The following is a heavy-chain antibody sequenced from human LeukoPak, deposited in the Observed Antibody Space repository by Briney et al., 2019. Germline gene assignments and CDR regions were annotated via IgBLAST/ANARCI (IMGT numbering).Heavy chain of an antibody. V-gene: IGHV4-31*03. CDR1: GGSISSGGYS. Sequence: SETLSLTCTVSGGSISSGGYSWSWIRQHPGKGLEWIGYIYYSGSTYYNPSLKSRVTISVDTSKNQFSLKLSSVTAADTAVYYCARARIGYDSSGYYRVGFDPWGQGTLVAVSS. CDR3: ARARIGYDSSGYYRVGFDP. J-gene: IGHJ5*02. CDR2: IYYSGST. D-gene: IGHD3-22*01.